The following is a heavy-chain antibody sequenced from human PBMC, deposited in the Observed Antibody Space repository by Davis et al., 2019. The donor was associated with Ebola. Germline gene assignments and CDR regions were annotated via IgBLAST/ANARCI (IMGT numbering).Heavy chain of an antibody. J-gene: IGHJ4*02. V-gene: IGHV4-59*08. D-gene: IGHD6-19*01. Sequence: SETLSLTCTVSGGYISNYYWSWIRQPPGKGLEWIGYVYSSGATSYNPSLKSRVTISVDASKNHFSLKLTSVTAADPAVYYCSRQEFRYTSGQPEYYFHYWGQGTLVTVSS. CDR3: SRQEFRYTSGQPEYYFHY. CDR2: VYSSGAT. CDR1: GGYISNYY.